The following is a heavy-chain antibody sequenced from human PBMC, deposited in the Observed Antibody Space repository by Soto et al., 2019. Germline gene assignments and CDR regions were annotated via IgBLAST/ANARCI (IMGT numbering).Heavy chain of an antibody. V-gene: IGHV4-39*02. D-gene: IGHD2-15*01. CDR1: GASIKSRNYF. J-gene: IGHJ4*02. CDR2: IHSSGGT. CDR3: VRLAEAATGHTDFDF. Sequence: SETLSLTCTVSGASIKSRNYFWGWIRQPPGKGLEFVGSIHSSGGTYYNPSLKSRVTVSVDLSNSHFSLSLKSLTATDTAVYSCVRLAEAATGHTDFDFWGQGTRVTVSS.